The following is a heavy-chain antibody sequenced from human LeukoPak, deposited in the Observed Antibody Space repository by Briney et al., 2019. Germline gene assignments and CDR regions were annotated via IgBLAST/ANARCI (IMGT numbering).Heavy chain of an antibody. CDR1: GGTMDDYG. Sequence: GGSLRLSCAASGGTMDDYGMSWVRQAPGKGLEWVSGINWDGSNTYYAESVKGRFTISRDSAENYLYLQMNSLRDDDTALYYCVRDLSSNWCSFDYWGQGTLVTVSS. D-gene: IGHD6-13*01. V-gene: IGHV3-20*04. CDR3: VRDLSSNWCSFDY. CDR2: INWDGSNT. J-gene: IGHJ4*02.